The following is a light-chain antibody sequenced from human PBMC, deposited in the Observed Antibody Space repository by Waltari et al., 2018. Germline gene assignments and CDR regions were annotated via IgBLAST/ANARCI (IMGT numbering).Light chain of an antibody. J-gene: IGKJ5*01. V-gene: IGKV2-28*01. CDR3: MQALQTPAT. CDR2: LGS. CDR1: QSLLQSNGYNY. Sequence: DIVMTQSPLSLPVTPGEPASISCRSSQSLLQSNGYNYLDWYLQKPGQSPQLLIHLGSNRSPGVPDRFSGTGSCTDFTLKISRVEAEDVGIYYCMQALQTPATFGQGTRLEIK.